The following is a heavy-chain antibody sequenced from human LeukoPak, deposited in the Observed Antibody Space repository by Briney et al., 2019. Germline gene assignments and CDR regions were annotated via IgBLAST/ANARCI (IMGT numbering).Heavy chain of an antibody. J-gene: IGHJ4*02. CDR2: INSDGSSR. Sequence: PGGSLRLSCAASGFTFSSYWMHWVRQAPGKGLVWVSRINSDGSSRSYADSVKGRFTISRDNAKNSLYLQMNSLRAEDTAVYYCARDRGGYYDFWSGYYDFDYWGQGTLVTVSS. CDR3: ARDRGGYYDFWSGYYDFDY. V-gene: IGHV3-74*01. CDR1: GFTFSSYW. D-gene: IGHD3-3*01.